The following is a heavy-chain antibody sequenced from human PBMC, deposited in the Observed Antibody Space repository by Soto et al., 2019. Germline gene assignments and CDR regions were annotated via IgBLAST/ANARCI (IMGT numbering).Heavy chain of an antibody. V-gene: IGHV3-48*02. D-gene: IGHD2-15*01. CDR2: IRTISSAI. CDR3: ARETPSFDY. J-gene: IGHJ4*02. Sequence: XGSLRLSCAASGVTLSDYPMNWVRQAPGKGLEWVSSIRTISSAIYFADSVRGRFTISRDNARNSLYLQMTSLRDEDTAVYYCARETPSFDYWGQGTLVTVSS. CDR1: GVTLSDYP.